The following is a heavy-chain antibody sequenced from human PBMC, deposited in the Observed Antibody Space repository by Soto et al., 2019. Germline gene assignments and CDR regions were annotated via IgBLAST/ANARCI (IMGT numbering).Heavy chain of an antibody. V-gene: IGHV3-48*03. J-gene: IGHJ6*02. CDR2: IYNSGSTM. Sequence: GGSLRLSCAASGFTFSAFEMNWVRQAPGKGLEWLSYIYNSGSTMTYADSVKGRFAISGDNAKNSLYLEMYSLRAEDTAVYYCARESGGTGLDVWGQGTTVTVSS. CDR3: ARESGGTGLDV. CDR1: GFTFSAFE. D-gene: IGHD1-1*01.